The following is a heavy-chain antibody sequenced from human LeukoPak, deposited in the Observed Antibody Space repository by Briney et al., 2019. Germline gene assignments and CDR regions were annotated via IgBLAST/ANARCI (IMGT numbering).Heavy chain of an antibody. J-gene: IGHJ4*02. D-gene: IGHD3-10*01. CDR3: AREPVGELLDY. CDR1: GGSFSGYY. Sequence: PSETLSLTCAVYGGSFSGYYWSWIRQPPGKGLEWIGYIYYSGSTYYNPSLKSRVTISVDASKNQFSLKLSSVTAADTAVYYCAREPVGELLDYWGQGTLVTVSS. V-gene: IGHV4-30-4*08. CDR2: IYYSGST.